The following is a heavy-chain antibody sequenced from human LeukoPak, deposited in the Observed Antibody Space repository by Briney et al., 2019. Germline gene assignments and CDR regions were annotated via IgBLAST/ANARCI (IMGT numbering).Heavy chain of an antibody. J-gene: IGHJ4*02. CDR3: ARLIRPYFDY. CDR1: GFTFSTYW. V-gene: IGHV3-7*05. Sequence: PGGSLRLSCVASGFTFSTYWMSWVRQAPGKGLEWVASIKQDGSEKYYVDSVEGRFTISRDNAKNSLYLQMNSLRAEDTAVYYCARLIRPYFDYWGQGTLVTVSS. CDR2: IKQDGSEK.